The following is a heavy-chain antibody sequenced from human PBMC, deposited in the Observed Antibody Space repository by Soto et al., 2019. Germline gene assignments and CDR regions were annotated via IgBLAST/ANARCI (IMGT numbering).Heavy chain of an antibody. Sequence: SETLSLTCAVYGGSFSGYYWSWIRQPPGKGLEWIGEINHSGSTNYNPSLKSRVTISVDTSKNQFSLKLSSVTAADTAVYYCARAAETAFWAGTTGRGWFDPWGQGTLVTVSS. V-gene: IGHV4-34*01. J-gene: IGHJ5*02. CDR2: INHSGST. CDR1: GGSFSGYY. D-gene: IGHD1-1*01. CDR3: ARAAETAFWAGTTGRGWFDP.